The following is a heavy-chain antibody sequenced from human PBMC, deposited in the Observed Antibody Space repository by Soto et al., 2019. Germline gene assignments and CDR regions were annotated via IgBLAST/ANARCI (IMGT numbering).Heavy chain of an antibody. Sequence: QVQLVESGGGVVQPGRSLRLSCAASGFTFSSYAMHWVRQAPGKGLEWVAVISYDGSNKYYADSVKGRFTISRDNSKNTLYLHMNSLRAEDTAVYYCARDLYEWELRGGYYGMDVWGQGTTVTVSS. V-gene: IGHV3-30-3*01. CDR2: ISYDGSNK. CDR3: ARDLYEWELRGGYYGMDV. D-gene: IGHD1-26*01. CDR1: GFTFSSYA. J-gene: IGHJ6*02.